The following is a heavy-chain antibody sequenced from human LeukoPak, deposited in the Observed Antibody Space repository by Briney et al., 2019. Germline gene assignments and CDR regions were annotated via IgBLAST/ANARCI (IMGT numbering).Heavy chain of an antibody. V-gene: IGHV4-39*01. D-gene: IGHD2-2*01. J-gene: IGHJ2*01. CDR2: IYYSGST. CDR3: ARIPAIVVVPAARGWYFDL. Sequence: SETLSLTCTVSGGSISSSSYYWGWIHQPPGKGLEWIGSIYYSGSTYYNPSLKSRVTISVDTSKNQFSLKLSSVTAADTAVYYCARIPAIVVVPAARGWYFDLWGRGTLVTVSS. CDR1: GGSISSSSYY.